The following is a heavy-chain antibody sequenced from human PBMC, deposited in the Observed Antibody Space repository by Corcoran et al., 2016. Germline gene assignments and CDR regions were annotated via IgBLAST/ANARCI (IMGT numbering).Heavy chain of an antibody. Sequence: QVTLRESGPALVKPTQTLTLTCTFSGFSLSTSGMCVSWIRQPPGKALEWLVLIDWDDDKYYSTSLKTRLTISKDTSKNQVVLTMTNMDPVDTATYCCARAQYDILTGYYLDYWGQGTLVTVSS. CDR1: GFSLSTSGMC. J-gene: IGHJ4*02. D-gene: IGHD3-9*01. CDR3: ARAQYDILTGYYLDY. CDR2: IDWDDDK. V-gene: IGHV2-70*01.